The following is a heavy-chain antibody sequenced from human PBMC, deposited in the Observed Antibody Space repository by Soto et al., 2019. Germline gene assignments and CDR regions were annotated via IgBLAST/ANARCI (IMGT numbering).Heavy chain of an antibody. V-gene: IGHV3-7*01. J-gene: IGHJ3*02. CDR2: IKQDGSEK. Sequence: PGGSLRLSCAASGFTFSSYWMSWVRQAPGKGLEWVANIKQDGSEKYYVDSVKGRFTISRDNAKNSLYLQMNSLRAEDTAVYYCARVTHTIFGVVMEFDAFDIWGQGTMVTVSS. D-gene: IGHD3-3*01. CDR1: GFTFSSYW. CDR3: ARVTHTIFGVVMEFDAFDI.